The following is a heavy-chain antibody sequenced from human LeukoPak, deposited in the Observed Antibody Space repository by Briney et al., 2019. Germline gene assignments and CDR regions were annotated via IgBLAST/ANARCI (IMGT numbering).Heavy chain of an antibody. CDR3: ARHENYCGSGSYLKLHYYMDV. D-gene: IGHD3-10*01. V-gene: IGHV4-39*01. CDR2: IYYSGST. J-gene: IGHJ6*03. Sequence: SETLSLTCTVSGGSISSSSYYWGWIRQPPGKGLEWIGSIYYSGSTYYNPSLKSRVTISVDTSKNQFSLKLSSVTAADTAVYYCARHENYCGSGSYLKLHYYMDVWGKGTTVTISS. CDR1: GGSISSSSYY.